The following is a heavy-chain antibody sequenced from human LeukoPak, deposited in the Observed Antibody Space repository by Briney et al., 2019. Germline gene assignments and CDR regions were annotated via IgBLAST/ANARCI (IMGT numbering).Heavy chain of an antibody. D-gene: IGHD2-2*01. CDR3: AKGGYCSSTSCYAAEDY. J-gene: IGHJ4*02. CDR2: IRYDGSNK. Sequence: TGGSLRLSCAASGFTFSSYGMHWVRQAPGKGLEWVAFIRYDGSNKYYADSVKGRFTISRDNSKNTLYLQMNSLRAEDTAVYYCAKGGYCSSTSCYAAEDYWGQGTLVTVSS. V-gene: IGHV3-30*02. CDR1: GFTFSSYG.